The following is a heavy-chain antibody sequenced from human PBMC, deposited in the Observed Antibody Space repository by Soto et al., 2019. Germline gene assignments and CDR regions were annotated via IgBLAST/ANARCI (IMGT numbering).Heavy chain of an antibody. CDR3: ARHKGYGYNCYYGMXV. CDR2: IYYSGTT. CDR1: GGSISSTNHY. V-gene: IGHV4-39*01. J-gene: IGHJ6*02. Sequence: SETLSLTCTVSGGSISSTNHYWGWIRQPPGKGLEWIGTIYYSGTTYYHPSLKSRVTISVDTSKNQFSLKLSSVTAADTAVYYCARHKGYGYNCYYGMXVWGQGTTVTVSS. D-gene: IGHD5-18*01.